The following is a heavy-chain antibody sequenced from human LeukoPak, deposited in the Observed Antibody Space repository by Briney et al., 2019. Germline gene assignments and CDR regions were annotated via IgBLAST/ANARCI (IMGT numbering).Heavy chain of an antibody. CDR2: IYYSGST. D-gene: IGHD1-26*01. CDR3: VRGGSYLFDY. Sequence: SETLSLTCTVSGGSISSSSYYWGWIRQPPGKGLEWIGSIYYSGSTYYNPSLKSRVTISVDTSKNQFSLKLSSVTAADTAVYYCVRGGSYLFDYWGQGTLVTVSS. V-gene: IGHV4-39*07. J-gene: IGHJ4*02. CDR1: GGSISSSSYY.